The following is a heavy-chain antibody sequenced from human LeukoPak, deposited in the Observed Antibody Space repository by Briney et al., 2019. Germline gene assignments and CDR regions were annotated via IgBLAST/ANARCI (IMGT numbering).Heavy chain of an antibody. CDR3: AKDGGLGYCSSTTCSTPN. J-gene: IGHJ4*02. CDR1: GVAFSNSY. Sequence: GGSLRLSCAASGVAFSNSYRSWVRQAPGKGLEWVSAISGSGSSTYYADSVKGRFTISRDSSKNTLYLQMNSLRAEDTAVYYCAKDGGLGYCSSTTCSTPNWGQGTLVTVSS. CDR2: ISGSGSST. D-gene: IGHD2-2*01. V-gene: IGHV3-23*01.